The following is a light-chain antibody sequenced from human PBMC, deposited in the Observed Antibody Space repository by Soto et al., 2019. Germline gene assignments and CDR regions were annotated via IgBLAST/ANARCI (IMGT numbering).Light chain of an antibody. CDR2: GAS. CDR1: QTVSSPY. Sequence: EIVLTQSPGTLSLSPGEGATLSCRASQTVSSPYLAWYQQKPGQAPRLLIYGASNRATGIPDRFSGSGSGTDFTLTISRLEPEDFAVYYCQQYGSSITFGQGTRLEIK. V-gene: IGKV3-20*01. CDR3: QQYGSSIT. J-gene: IGKJ5*01.